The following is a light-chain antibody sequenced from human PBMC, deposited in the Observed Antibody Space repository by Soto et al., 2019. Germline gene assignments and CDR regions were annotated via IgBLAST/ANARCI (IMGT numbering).Light chain of an antibody. CDR3: GTWDSSLSAVV. V-gene: IGLV1-51*01. Sequence: QSVLTQPPSVSAAPGQKVTISCSGSSSNIGNYFPSWYQQIPGTAPKLLIYDGTKRPSDIPDRFSGSKSGTSATLAISGLQTGDEANYFCGTWDSSLSAVVFGGGTKVTVL. J-gene: IGLJ2*01. CDR1: SSNIGNYF. CDR2: DGT.